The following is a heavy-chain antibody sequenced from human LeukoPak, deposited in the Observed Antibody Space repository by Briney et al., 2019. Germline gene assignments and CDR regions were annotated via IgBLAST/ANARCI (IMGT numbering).Heavy chain of an antibody. J-gene: IGHJ4*02. CDR3: AINSPKQWLAN. CDR2: INPNSGGT. Sequence: ASVKVSCKTSGYTFTKYYMHWVRQAPGQGLEWMGWINPNSGGTNYAQKFQGRVTMTRDTSISTAYMELSRLRSDDTAVYYCAINSPKQWLANWGQGTLVTVSS. D-gene: IGHD6-19*01. CDR1: GYTFTKYY. V-gene: IGHV1-2*02.